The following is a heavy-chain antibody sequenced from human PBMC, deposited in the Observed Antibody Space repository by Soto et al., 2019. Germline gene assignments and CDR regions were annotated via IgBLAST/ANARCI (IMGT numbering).Heavy chain of an antibody. CDR2: IIPILGTG. CDR3: AREGGSFNMGTFPFYYMDV. V-gene: IGHV1-69*08. J-gene: IGHJ6*03. CDR1: GGTFTSDT. Sequence: QVQLVQSGPEVKKSGSSVKVSCKLSGGTFTSDTISWLRRAPGQGLEWMGRIIPILGTGNYAQKFQGRITINEDKSTNNGYKELRRLTSEDTAIYYCAREGGSFNMGTFPFYYMDVWGNGTTVTVSS. D-gene: IGHD3-10*01.